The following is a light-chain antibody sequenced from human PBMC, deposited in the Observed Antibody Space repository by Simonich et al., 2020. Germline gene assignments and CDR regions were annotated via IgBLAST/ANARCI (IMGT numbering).Light chain of an antibody. CDR3: QQHNNWSWT. CDR1: QSVSSY. J-gene: IGKJ1*01. CDR2: DAS. Sequence: EIVLTQSPATLSLSPGERATLSCRASQSVSSYLAWYQQKPGQAPRLLIYDASNRATGIPARFSGSGSGKDFTLTISSLEPEDFAVYYCQQHNNWSWTFGQGTKVEIK. V-gene: IGKV3-11*01.